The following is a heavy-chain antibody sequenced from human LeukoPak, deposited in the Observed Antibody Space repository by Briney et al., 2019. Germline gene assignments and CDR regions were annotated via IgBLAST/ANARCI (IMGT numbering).Heavy chain of an antibody. CDR1: GGSISSGGYY. Sequence: SQTLSLTCTVSGGSISSGGYYWSWIRQHPGKGLEWIGYIYYSGSTYYNPSLKSRVTISVDTSKNQFSLKLSSVTAADTAVYYCAGSPITERSGPGDYYYYYGMDVWGQGTTVTVSS. CDR2: IYYSGST. D-gene: IGHD2-15*01. J-gene: IGHJ6*02. CDR3: AGSPITERSGPGDYYYYYGMDV. V-gene: IGHV4-31*03.